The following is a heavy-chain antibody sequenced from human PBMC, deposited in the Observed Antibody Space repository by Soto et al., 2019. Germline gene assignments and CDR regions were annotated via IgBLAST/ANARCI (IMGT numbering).Heavy chain of an antibody. CDR1: WFSINEARLV. Sequence: SGPTLVNPTETLPLPCTVSWFSINEARLVVNWSRQPPGRALEWLAHIFSNDEKSYSTSLYNRLTISKDTSKSQVVLTMTTMGTGDTATYFCARIQDYVWGSYPYAVWGQGSMVTSP. J-gene: IGHJ4*02. CDR2: IFSNDEK. CDR3: ARIQDYVWGSYPYAV. V-gene: IGHV2-26*01. D-gene: IGHD3-16*02.